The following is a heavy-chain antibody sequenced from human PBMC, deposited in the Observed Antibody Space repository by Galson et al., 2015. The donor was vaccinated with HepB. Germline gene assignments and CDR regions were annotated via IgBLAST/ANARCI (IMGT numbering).Heavy chain of an antibody. D-gene: IGHD6-19*01. CDR2: LYYSGDI. V-gene: IGHV4-59*01. CDR3: ARDRILASAWYPIFDY. CDR1: GDSISGYY. Sequence: ETLSLTCTVSGDSISGYYWGWIRQPPGKGLEWIAWLYYSGDINYNPSLKSRVTISVDTSKKQFSLKLSSVTAADTAVYYCARDRILASAWYPIFDYWGQGNLVTVSS. J-gene: IGHJ4*02.